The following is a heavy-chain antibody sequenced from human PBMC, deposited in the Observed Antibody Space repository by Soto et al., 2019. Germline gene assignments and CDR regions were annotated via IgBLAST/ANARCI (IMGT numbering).Heavy chain of an antibody. V-gene: IGHV3-30*18. J-gene: IGHJ6*03. Sequence: QVQLVESGGGVVQPGRSLRLSCAASGYTCSSYGMHWVRQAPGKGLEWVAVISYDGSNKYYADSVKGRFTISRDNSKNTLYLQMNSLRAEDTAVYYCAKEPTQMTTVIKAYYYYYYMDVWGKGTTVSVSS. CDR1: GYTCSSYG. D-gene: IGHD4-4*01. CDR2: ISYDGSNK. CDR3: AKEPTQMTTVIKAYYYYYYMDV.